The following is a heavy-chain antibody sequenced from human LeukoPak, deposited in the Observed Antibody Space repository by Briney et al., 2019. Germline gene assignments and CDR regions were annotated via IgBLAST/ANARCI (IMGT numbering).Heavy chain of an antibody. Sequence: HPGRSLRLSCAASGITFSSYAMSWVRQAPGKGLEWVSAISGSGGSTYYADSVKGRFTISRDNSKNTLYLQMNSLRAEDTAVYYCVKDQKPYIAAAGGYWGQGTLVTVSS. D-gene: IGHD6-13*01. CDR3: VKDQKPYIAAAGGY. J-gene: IGHJ4*02. CDR2: ISGSGGST. V-gene: IGHV3-23*01. CDR1: GITFSSYA.